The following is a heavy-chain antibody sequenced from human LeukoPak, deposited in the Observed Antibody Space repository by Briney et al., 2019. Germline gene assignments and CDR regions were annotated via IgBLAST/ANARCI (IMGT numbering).Heavy chain of an antibody. Sequence: SETLSLTCTVSGGSISSYYWSWIRQPPGKKLEWIGYIYYSGSTNYNPSLKSRVTISVDTSKNQFSLKLTSVTAADTAVYYCARGGWSLDLWGRGTLVTVSS. CDR3: ARGGWSLDL. CDR1: GGSISSYY. J-gene: IGHJ2*01. CDR2: IYYSGST. V-gene: IGHV4-59*01.